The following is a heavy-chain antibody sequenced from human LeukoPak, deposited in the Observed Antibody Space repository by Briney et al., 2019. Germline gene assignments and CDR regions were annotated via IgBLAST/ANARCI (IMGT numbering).Heavy chain of an antibody. Sequence: SETLSLTCTVSGGSISSYYWSWIRQPPGKGLEWIGYIYYSGSTNYNPSLKSRVTISVDTSKNQFSLKPSSVTAADTAVYYCARGITRYFDWLLHPENYGMDVWGQGTTVTVSS. CDR3: ARGITRYFDWLLHPENYGMDV. CDR1: GGSISSYY. V-gene: IGHV4-59*01. J-gene: IGHJ6*02. D-gene: IGHD3-9*01. CDR2: IYYSGST.